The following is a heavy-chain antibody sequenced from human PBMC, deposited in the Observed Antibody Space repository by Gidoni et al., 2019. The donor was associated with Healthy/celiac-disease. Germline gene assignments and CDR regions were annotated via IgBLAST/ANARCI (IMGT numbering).Heavy chain of an antibody. D-gene: IGHD6-19*01. V-gene: IGHV5-51*01. J-gene: IGHJ4*02. CDR1: GYRVPSYW. Sequence: EVQLVQSGAEVNKPGASLKLPCKGSGYRVPSYWIGWVRQMPGKGLEWMGIIYPGDSDTRYSPSFQGQVTISADKSISTAYLQWSSLKASDTAMYYCARQRSSGWTEGDYWGQGTLVTVSS. CDR2: IYPGDSDT. CDR3: ARQRSSGWTEGDY.